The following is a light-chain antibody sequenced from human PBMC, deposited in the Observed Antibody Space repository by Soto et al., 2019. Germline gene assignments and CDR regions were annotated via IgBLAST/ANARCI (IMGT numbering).Light chain of an antibody. J-gene: IGLJ1*01. V-gene: IGLV2-14*01. CDR2: ASS. Sequence: QSALTQPASVSGSPGQSITISCTGTSSDVGSYNYVSWYQHHPGKAPRLMIYASSNRPSGVSHRFSGSRSGNTASLTISGLQAEHEADYYCSSYTSGSTLYVFGTGTKVTVL. CDR3: SSYTSGSTLYV. CDR1: SSDVGSYNY.